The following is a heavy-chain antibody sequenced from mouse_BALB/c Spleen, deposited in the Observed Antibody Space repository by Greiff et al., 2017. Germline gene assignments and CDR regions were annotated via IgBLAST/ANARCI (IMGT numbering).Heavy chain of an antibody. CDR1: GFTFTAYY. J-gene: IGHJ4*01. Sequence: DVKLVESGGGLVQPGGSLRLSCATSGFTFTAYYMSWVRQPPGKALEWLGFIRNKANGYTTEYSASVKGRFTISRDNSQSILYLQMNTLRAEDSATYYCARDNWGYYAMDYWGQGTSVTVSS. V-gene: IGHV7-3*02. D-gene: IGHD4-1*01. CDR3: ARDNWGYYAMDY. CDR2: IRNKANGYTT.